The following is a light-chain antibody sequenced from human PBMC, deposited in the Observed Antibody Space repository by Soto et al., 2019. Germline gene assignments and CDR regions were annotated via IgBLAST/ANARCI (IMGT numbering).Light chain of an antibody. CDR1: QSISSS. CDR2: AAS. V-gene: IGKV1-39*01. J-gene: IGKJ1*01. Sequence: DIQLAQSPSSLSASVGDRVTITCRASQSISSSLNWYQQTPGKAPNLLIYAASSLQSGVPSRFSGSASGTDFTLTISSLQPEDFANYYCQQSYSTPWTFGQGTKVDFK. CDR3: QQSYSTPWT.